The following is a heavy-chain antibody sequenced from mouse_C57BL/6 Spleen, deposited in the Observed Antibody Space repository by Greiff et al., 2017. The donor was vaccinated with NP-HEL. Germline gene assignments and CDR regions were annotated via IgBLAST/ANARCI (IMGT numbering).Heavy chain of an antibody. CDR1: GYTFTDYY. Sequence: QVQLKESGPELVKPGASVKISCKASGYTFTDYYINWVKQRPGQGLEWIGWIFPGSGSTYYNEKFKGKATLTVDKSSSTAYMLLSSLTSEDSAVYFCARWGLRRVYYAMDYWGQGTSVTVSS. CDR2: IFPGSGST. J-gene: IGHJ4*01. CDR3: ARWGLRRVYYAMDY. D-gene: IGHD2-4*01. V-gene: IGHV1-75*01.